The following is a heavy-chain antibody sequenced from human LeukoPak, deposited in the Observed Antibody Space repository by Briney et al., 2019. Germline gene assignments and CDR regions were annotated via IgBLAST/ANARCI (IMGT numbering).Heavy chain of an antibody. CDR2: IIPLFGTQ. Sequence: SVKVSCKASGGTFSNSGFNWVRQAPGQGLEWLGGIIPLFGTQRYAQKFQGRVSISTDESTSTAYMDLSSLRSEDTAVYYCAREINWVSDSSGYSPYYFDFWGQGTLVTVSS. D-gene: IGHD3-22*01. V-gene: IGHV1-69*05. CDR1: GGTFSNSG. CDR3: AREINWVSDSSGYSPYYFDF. J-gene: IGHJ4*02.